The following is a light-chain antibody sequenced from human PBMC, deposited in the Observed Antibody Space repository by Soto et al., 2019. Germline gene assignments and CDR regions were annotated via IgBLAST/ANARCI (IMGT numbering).Light chain of an antibody. CDR3: QQRSTWLYD. CDR2: DAS. CDR1: QDVSIF. V-gene: IGKV3-11*02. Sequence: EILLTQSPATLSLSPGERATLSCKASQDVSIFLAWYQQKPGQAPRLLIHDASNRATGVPARFRGSGSGRDFTLTITSVEPEDFAVYYCQQRSTWLYDLGQGTKLEV. J-gene: IGKJ2*01.